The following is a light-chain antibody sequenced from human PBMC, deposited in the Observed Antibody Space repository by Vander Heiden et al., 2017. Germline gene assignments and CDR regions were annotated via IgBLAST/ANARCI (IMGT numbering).Light chain of an antibody. CDR3: QSYDSSLSAPYV. V-gene: IGLV1-40*01. CDR1: SASVGAGYA. CDR2: RNN. J-gene: IGLJ1*01. Sequence: QSVLTQPPSLSGAPGQTVTISGPGASASVGAGYAVHWYQQLPGTVPKPLIYRNNNRPSGVPDRFSGSKSGTSASLAISGLQAEDEADYYCQSYDSSLSAPYVFGTGTKVTVL.